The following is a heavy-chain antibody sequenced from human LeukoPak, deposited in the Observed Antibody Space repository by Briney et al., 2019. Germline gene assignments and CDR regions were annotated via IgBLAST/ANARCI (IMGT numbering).Heavy chain of an antibody. CDR2: IKGDGSEK. Sequence: SGGSLRLSCAASGFTFSDYYMSWVRQAPGKGLEWVANIKGDGSEKYYVDSVKGRFTISRDNAKMSLYLQMNSLRAEDTAVYYCAREVYGDNYFDYWGQGTLVTVSS. J-gene: IGHJ4*02. CDR1: GFTFSDYY. V-gene: IGHV3-7*05. CDR3: AREVYGDNYFDY. D-gene: IGHD4-17*01.